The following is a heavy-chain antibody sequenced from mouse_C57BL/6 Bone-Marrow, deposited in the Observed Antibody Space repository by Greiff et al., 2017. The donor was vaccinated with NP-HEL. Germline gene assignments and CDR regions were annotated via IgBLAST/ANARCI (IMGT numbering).Heavy chain of an antibody. Sequence: IHLQQSGPELVKPGASVKMSCKASGYTFTDYNMHWVKQSHGKSLEWIGYINPNNGGTSYNQKFKGKATLTVNKSSSTAYMELRSLTSEDSAVYYCARDYGSSYGGAWFAYWGQGTLVTVSA. CDR2: INPNNGGT. V-gene: IGHV1-22*01. CDR3: ARDYGSSYGGAWFAY. CDR1: GYTFTDYN. D-gene: IGHD1-1*01. J-gene: IGHJ3*01.